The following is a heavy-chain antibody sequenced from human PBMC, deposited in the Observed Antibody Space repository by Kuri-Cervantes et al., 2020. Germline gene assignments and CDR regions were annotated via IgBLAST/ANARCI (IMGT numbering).Heavy chain of an antibody. CDR2: ISSSSSTI. V-gene: IGHV3-48*01. CDR3: ARRRGYCSGGSCYPFDY. Sequence: GGSLRLSCAASGFTFSSYSMNWVRQAPGKGLEWVSYISSSSSTIYYADSVKGRFTISRDNAKNTLYLQMNSLRAEDTAVYYCARRRGYCSGGSCYPFDYWGQGTLVTVSS. CDR1: GFTFSSYS. J-gene: IGHJ4*02. D-gene: IGHD2-15*01.